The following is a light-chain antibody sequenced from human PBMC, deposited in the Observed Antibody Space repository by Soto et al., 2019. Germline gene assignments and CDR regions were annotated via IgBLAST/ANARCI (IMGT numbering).Light chain of an antibody. CDR1: SSDVDAYVF. Sequence: QSVLTQPPSASGSPGQSVAISCTGTSSDVDAYVFVSWYQQHPGRAPKLMIYEVSKRPSGVPDRFSGSKSGNTASLTVSGLQAEDEADYNCSLSAGGNNVIFGGGTKLTVL. V-gene: IGLV2-8*01. J-gene: IGLJ2*01. CDR2: EVS. CDR3: SLSAGGNNVI.